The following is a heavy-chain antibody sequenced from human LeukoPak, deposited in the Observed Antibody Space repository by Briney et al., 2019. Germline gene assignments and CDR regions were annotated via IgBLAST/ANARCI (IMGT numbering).Heavy chain of an antibody. V-gene: IGHV3-11*01. CDR1: GFTFSDYY. Sequence: NSGGSLRLSCAASGFTFSDYYMSWIRQAPGKGLEWVSYISSSGSTIYYADSVKGRFTISRDNAKNSLYLQMNSLRAEDTAVYYCAREGIAASYYYYYGMDVWGQGTTVTVS. J-gene: IGHJ6*02. D-gene: IGHD6-13*01. CDR3: AREGIAASYYYYYGMDV. CDR2: ISSSGSTI.